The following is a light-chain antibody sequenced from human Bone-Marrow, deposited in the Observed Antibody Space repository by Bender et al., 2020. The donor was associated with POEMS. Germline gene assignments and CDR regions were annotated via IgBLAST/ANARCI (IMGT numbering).Light chain of an antibody. CDR2: DVT. CDR1: SSDVGGYHY. V-gene: IGLV2-14*03. J-gene: IGLJ1*01. CDR3: SSYTSSSTPYV. Sequence: QSALTQPASVSGSPGQSITISCTGTSSDVGGYHYVSWYQQHPGKAPKLMIYDVTDRPSGVSNRFSGSKSGNTASLTISGLQADDEADYYCSSYTSSSTPYVFGTGTKATVL.